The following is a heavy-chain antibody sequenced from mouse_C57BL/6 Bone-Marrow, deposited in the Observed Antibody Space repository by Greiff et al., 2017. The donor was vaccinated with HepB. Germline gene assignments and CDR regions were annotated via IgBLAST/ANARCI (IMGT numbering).Heavy chain of an antibody. CDR1: GYTFTSYW. V-gene: IGHV1-64*01. Sequence: QVQLQQSGAELVKPGASVKLSCKASGYTFTSYWMHWVKQRPGQGLEWIGMIHPNSGSTNYNEKFKSKATLTVDKSSSTAYMQLSSLTSEDSAVYYCATGGSSGYFYAMDYWGQGTSVTVSS. D-gene: IGHD3-2*02. J-gene: IGHJ4*01. CDR2: IHPNSGST. CDR3: ATGGSSGYFYAMDY.